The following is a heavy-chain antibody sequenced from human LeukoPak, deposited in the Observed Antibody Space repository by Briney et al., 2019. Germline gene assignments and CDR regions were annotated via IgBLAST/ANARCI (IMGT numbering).Heavy chain of an antibody. Sequence: ASVKVSCKVSGYTFTSYDINWVRQATGQGLEWMGWMNPNSGNTVYTQRFQGRVTMTRNTSTSTAYMELSNLRSEDTAVYYCARGRARFGMDVWGQGTTVTVSS. CDR1: GYTFTSYD. J-gene: IGHJ6*02. V-gene: IGHV1-8*01. CDR3: ARGRARFGMDV. CDR2: MNPNSGNT.